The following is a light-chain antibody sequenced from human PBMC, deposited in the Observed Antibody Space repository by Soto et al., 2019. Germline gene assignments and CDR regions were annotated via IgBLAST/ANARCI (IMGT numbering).Light chain of an antibody. CDR3: TSYTSSRTYV. CDR1: SNDVGAYNY. V-gene: IGLV2-14*03. Sequence: QFALTQPASVSGSPGQSITVSCTGTSNDVGAYNYVSWYQQHPGTAPKLMIYDVSNRPSGVSNRFSGSKSGNTASLTISGLQAEDEADYYCTSYTSSRTYVFGTGTKVTVL. J-gene: IGLJ1*01. CDR2: DVS.